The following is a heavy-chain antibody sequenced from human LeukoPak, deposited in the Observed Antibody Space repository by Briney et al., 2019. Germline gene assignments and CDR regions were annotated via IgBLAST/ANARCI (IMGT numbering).Heavy chain of an antibody. V-gene: IGHV3-23*01. CDR1: GFTFSSYA. J-gene: IGHJ3*02. CDR3: ARKMKTGDRVGTFDI. Sequence: GGSLRLSCAASGFTFSSYAMSWVRQAPGKGLEWVSAISGSGGSTYSADSVQGRFTISRDNAKNSLYLQMNSLTAEDTAVYYCARKMKTGDRVGTFDIWGQGTMVTVSS. CDR2: ISGSGGST. D-gene: IGHD1-1*01.